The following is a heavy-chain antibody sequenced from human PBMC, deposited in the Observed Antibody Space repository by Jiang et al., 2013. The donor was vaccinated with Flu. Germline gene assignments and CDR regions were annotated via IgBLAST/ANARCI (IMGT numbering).Heavy chain of an antibody. J-gene: IGHJ3*02. CDR3: ASTGETVDAFDI. CDR1: GDSVSSNSAA. D-gene: IGHD3-10*01. CDR2: TYYRSKWYN. V-gene: IGHV6-1*01. Sequence: SQTLSLTCAISGDSVSSNSAAWNWIRQSPSRGLEWLGRTYYRSKWYNDYAVSVKSRITINPDTSKNQFSLQLNSVTPGDTAVYYCASTGETVDAFDIWGQGTMVTVSS.